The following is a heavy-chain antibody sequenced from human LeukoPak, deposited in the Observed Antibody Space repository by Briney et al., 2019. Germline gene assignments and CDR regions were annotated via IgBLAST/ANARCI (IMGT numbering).Heavy chain of an antibody. D-gene: IGHD2-2*01. CDR3: ARANFLYCSSSTCLFDY. V-gene: IGHV1-2*02. Sequence: ASVTVSCPASGYTFTDYYMHWVRPPPAQGFEGMGWIHPNDGDTNYAQKFQGRVTMTRDTSISTAHMEVSRLPSDDTAVYYCARANFLYCSSSTCLFDYWGQGTLVTVSS. CDR2: IHPNDGDT. CDR1: GYTFTDYY. J-gene: IGHJ4*02.